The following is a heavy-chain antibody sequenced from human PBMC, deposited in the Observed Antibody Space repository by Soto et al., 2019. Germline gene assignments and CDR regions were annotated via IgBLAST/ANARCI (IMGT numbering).Heavy chain of an antibody. J-gene: IGHJ5*02. Sequence: GGSLRLSCAASGFTFSSSSMNWVRQAPGKGLEWVSFITDSSSTIYYADSVEGRFTVSRDNAKNSLYLQMNSLRDEDTAVYYCARGGYSHGHDLFDPCGQGTLVTVDS. V-gene: IGHV3-48*02. D-gene: IGHD5-18*01. CDR1: GFTFSSSS. CDR2: ITDSSSTI. CDR3: ARGGYSHGHDLFDP.